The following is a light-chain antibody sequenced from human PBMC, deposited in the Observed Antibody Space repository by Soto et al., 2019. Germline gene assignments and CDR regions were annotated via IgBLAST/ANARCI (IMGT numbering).Light chain of an antibody. Sequence: EIVMSQSPATLSVTPGGRATLSCRASQSISDTLAWYQQKPGQAPRLLIYGASTRATGIPARFSGSGSGTEFTLTISSLQSKDFAGYYCQQYGSSPRTFCQGTNVDIK. J-gene: IGKJ1*01. V-gene: IGKV3D-15*02. CDR1: QSISDT. CDR3: QQYGSSPRT. CDR2: GAS.